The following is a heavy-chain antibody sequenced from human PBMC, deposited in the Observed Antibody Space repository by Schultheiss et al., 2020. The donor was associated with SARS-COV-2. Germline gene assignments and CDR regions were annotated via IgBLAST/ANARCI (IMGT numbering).Heavy chain of an antibody. D-gene: IGHD2-2*01. Sequence: GGSLRLSCAASGFTFSSYAMHWVRQAPGKGLEWVAVISYDGSNKYYADSVKGRFTISRDNSKNTLYLQMNSLRAEDTAVYYCTRPGIVVVPAAHNTGGMDVWGQGTTVTVSS. V-gene: IGHV3-30*01. CDR1: GFTFSSYA. CDR3: TRPGIVVVPAAHNTGGMDV. J-gene: IGHJ6*02. CDR2: ISYDGSNK.